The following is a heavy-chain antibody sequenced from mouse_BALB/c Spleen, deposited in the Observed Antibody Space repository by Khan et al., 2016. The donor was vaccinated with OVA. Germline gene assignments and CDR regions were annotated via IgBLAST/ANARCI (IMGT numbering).Heavy chain of an antibody. J-gene: IGHJ2*01. V-gene: IGHV1-87*01. CDR1: GYTFTTYW. CDR3: ASYRFDFFDY. Sequence: VQLQQSGAELARPGASVKLSCKASGYTFTTYWMQWVKQRPGQALEWIGTIYPGDGDTRYAQRFKGKATLTADKYSSTAYMQLSSLTSEDSAVYYCASYRFDFFDYWGQGTTLTVSS. D-gene: IGHD2-14*01. CDR2: IYPGDGDT.